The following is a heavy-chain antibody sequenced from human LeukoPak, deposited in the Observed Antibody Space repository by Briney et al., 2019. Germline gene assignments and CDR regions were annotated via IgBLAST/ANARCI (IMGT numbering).Heavy chain of an antibody. CDR2: IRYDGSNK. V-gene: IGHV3-30*02. Sequence: GGSLRLSCAASGFTFSSYGMHWVRQAPGKGLEWVAFIRYDGSNKYYADSVKGRFTISRDNSKNTLYLQMNSLRAEDTAVYYCAKPLGYYGSGNRTGWGQGTLVTVSS. D-gene: IGHD3-10*01. CDR3: AKPLGYYGSGNRTG. CDR1: GFTFSSYG. J-gene: IGHJ4*02.